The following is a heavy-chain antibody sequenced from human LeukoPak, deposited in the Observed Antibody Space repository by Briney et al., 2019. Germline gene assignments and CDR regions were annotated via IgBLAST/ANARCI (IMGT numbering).Heavy chain of an antibody. V-gene: IGHV3-48*04. CDR2: ISSSSSTI. Sequence: PGGSLRLSCAASGFTFSSYSMNWVRQAPGKGLEWVSYISSSSSTIYYADSVKGRFTISRDNAKNSLYLQMNSLRAEDTAVYYCASPVDPHEPYYYYGMDVWGQGTTVTVSS. J-gene: IGHJ6*02. CDR3: ASPVDPHEPYYYYGMDV. D-gene: IGHD1-14*01. CDR1: GFTFSSYS.